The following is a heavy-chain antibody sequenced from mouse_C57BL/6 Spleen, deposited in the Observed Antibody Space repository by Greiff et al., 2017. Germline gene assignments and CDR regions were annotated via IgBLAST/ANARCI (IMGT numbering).Heavy chain of an antibody. J-gene: IGHJ3*01. CDR3: ARGGYYYGSLAY. CDR2: INPNNGGT. V-gene: IGHV1-18*01. D-gene: IGHD1-1*01. Sequence: EVQLQQSGPELVKPGASVKIPCKASGYKFTDYNMDWVKQSHGKSLEWIGDINPNNGGTIYNQKFKGKATLTVDKSSSTAYMELRSLTSEDTAVYYCARGGYYYGSLAYWGQGTLVTVSA. CDR1: GYKFTDYN.